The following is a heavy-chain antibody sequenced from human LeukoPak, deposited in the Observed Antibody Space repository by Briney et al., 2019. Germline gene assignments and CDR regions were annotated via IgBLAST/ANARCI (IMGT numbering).Heavy chain of an antibody. CDR2: ISNSGSTI. V-gene: IGHV3-11*01. Sequence: GGSLRLSCAASGFTFSDFYMTWIRQAPGKGLEWISHISNSGSTIHYADSLKGRFTISRDNAMNSLYLQMNSLRAEDTAIYYCARSLPYGTTWYGRSDFWGQGTLVTVSS. CDR1: GFTFSDFY. CDR3: ARSLPYGTTWYGRSDF. D-gene: IGHD6-13*01. J-gene: IGHJ4*02.